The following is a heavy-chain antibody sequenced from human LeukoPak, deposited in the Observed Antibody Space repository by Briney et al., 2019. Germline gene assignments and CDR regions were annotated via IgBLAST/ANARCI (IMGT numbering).Heavy chain of an antibody. D-gene: IGHD4-23*01. V-gene: IGHV1-69*13. CDR3: ARGWLAETTVVTPYNY. Sequence: SVKVSCKASGGTFSSYAISWVRQAPGQGLEWMGGITPIFGTANYAQKFQGRVTITAVESMSTAYMELSSLRSEDTAVYYCARGWLAETTVVTPYNYWGQGTLVTVSS. J-gene: IGHJ4*02. CDR1: GGTFSSYA. CDR2: ITPIFGTA.